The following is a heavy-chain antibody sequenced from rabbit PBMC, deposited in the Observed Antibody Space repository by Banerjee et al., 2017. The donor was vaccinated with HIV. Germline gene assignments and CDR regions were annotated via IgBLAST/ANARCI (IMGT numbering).Heavy chain of an antibody. D-gene: IGHD1-1*01. CDR2: IYAGSSGGP. CDR3: ARGVYIGGTIPTYFNL. CDR1: GFSFSSSYW. J-gene: IGHJ4*01. V-gene: IGHV1S45*01. Sequence: SGFSFSSSYWICWVRQAPGKGLEWIGCIYAGSSGGPYYATWAKSRFTISKTSSTTVTLQMTSLTAADTATYFCARGVYIGGTIPTYFNLWGQGTLVTVS.